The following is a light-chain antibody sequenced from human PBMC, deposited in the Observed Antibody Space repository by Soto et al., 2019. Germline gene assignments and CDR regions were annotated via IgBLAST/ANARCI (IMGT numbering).Light chain of an antibody. J-gene: IGKJ1*01. CDR3: QQYYSFPSWM. V-gene: IGKV1-5*01. CDR1: KNINTW. CDR2: DAS. Sequence: DLQRPQSPSTLSASVGDRVPITCRASKNINTWVAWYQQKPGKAPKLLIYDASSLESGVPSRVSGSGSGTDFTLTISCLQSEDFATYYCQQYYSFPSWMFGQGTKVDI.